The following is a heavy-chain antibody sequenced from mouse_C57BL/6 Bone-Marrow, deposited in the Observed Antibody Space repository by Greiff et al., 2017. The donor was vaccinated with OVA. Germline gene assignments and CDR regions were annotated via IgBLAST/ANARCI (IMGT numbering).Heavy chain of an antibody. D-gene: IGHD3-3*01. CDR1: GYTFTSYW. J-gene: IGHJ3*01. CDR3: ASEGRRAWFAY. V-gene: IGHV1-64*01. Sequence: QVQLKQPGAELVKPGASVKLSCKASGYTFTSYWMHWVKQRPGQGLEWIGMIHPTSGSTNYNEKFKSKATLTVDTSSSTAYMQLSSLTSEDSAVYYGASEGRRAWFAYWGQGTLVTVSA. CDR2: IHPTSGST.